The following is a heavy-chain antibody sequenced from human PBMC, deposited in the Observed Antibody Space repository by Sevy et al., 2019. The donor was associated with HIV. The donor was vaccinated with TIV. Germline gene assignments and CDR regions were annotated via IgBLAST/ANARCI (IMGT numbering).Heavy chain of an antibody. CDR3: AREGGMVYAILDY. Sequence: GGSLRLSCAASGFTFSSYWMSWVRQAPGKWLEWVANIKQDGSEKYYVDSVKGRFTISRDNAKNSLYLQMNSLRAEDTAVYYCAREGGMVYAILDYWGQGTLVTVSS. CDR1: GFTFSSYW. V-gene: IGHV3-7*03. CDR2: IKQDGSEK. D-gene: IGHD2-8*01. J-gene: IGHJ4*02.